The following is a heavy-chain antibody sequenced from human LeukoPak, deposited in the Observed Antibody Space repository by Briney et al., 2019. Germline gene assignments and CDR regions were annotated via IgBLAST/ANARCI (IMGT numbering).Heavy chain of an antibody. J-gene: IGHJ5*02. CDR3: AKDDQHYGDYPGWFDP. CDR1: GFTFSSYG. D-gene: IGHD4-17*01. V-gene: IGHV3-30*18. Sequence: GRSLRLSCAASGFTFSSYGMHWVRQAPGKGLEWEAVISYDGGNKYYADSVEGRFTISRDNSKSTLYLQMNSLRAEDTAVYYCAKDDQHYGDYPGWFDPWGQGTLVTVSS. CDR2: ISYDGGNK.